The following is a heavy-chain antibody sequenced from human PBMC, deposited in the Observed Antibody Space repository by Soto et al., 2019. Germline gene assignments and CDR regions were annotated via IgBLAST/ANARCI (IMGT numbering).Heavy chain of an antibody. CDR2: IKEDGSEK. V-gene: IGHV3-7*03. CDR3: ARYRSLDH. Sequence: EVQLVESGGGLVQPGGSLRLSCEDSGFILRNYWMSWVRQAPGMGLQWVASIKEDGSEKYYVDPVKGRFTISRENAKNSLYLQMNSLSAEDTAVYYCARYRSLDHWGQGILVTVSS. D-gene: IGHD3-16*02. J-gene: IGHJ5*02. CDR1: GFILRNYW.